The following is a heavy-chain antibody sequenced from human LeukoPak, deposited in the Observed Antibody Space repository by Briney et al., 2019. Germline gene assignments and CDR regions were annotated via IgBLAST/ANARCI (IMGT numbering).Heavy chain of an antibody. J-gene: IGHJ4*02. CDR1: GFTFTTYA. CDR2: ISGSGGST. Sequence: GGSLRLSCAASGFTFTTYAMSWVRQAPGKGLEWVSAISGSGGSTYYADSVKGRFTISRDNSKNTLYLQMNSLRTEDTAVYYCAKAVSAYYFDYWGQGTLSPSPQ. V-gene: IGHV3-23*01. D-gene: IGHD6-19*01. CDR3: AKAVSAYYFDY.